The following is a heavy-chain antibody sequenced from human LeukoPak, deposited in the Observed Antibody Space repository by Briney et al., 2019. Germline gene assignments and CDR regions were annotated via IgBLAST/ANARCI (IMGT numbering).Heavy chain of an antibody. CDR2: INPNSGGT. CDR1: GYTFTSYY. CDR3: ARNTKYYYDSSGYKGAFDI. D-gene: IGHD3-22*01. J-gene: IGHJ3*02. Sequence: GASVKVSCKASGYTFTSYYMHWVRQAPGQGLEWMGWINPNSGGTNYAQKFQGRVTMTRDTSISTAYMELSRLRSDDTAVYYCARNTKYYYDSSGYKGAFDIWGQGTMVTVSS. V-gene: IGHV1-2*02.